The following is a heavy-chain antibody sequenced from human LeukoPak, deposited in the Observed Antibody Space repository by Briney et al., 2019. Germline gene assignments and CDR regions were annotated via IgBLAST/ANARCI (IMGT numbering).Heavy chain of an antibody. J-gene: IGHJ4*02. CDR1: GDSIDSYC. D-gene: IGHD1-26*01. CDR2: VFYSGPT. CDR3: AGRSARYFDS. Sequence: PETLSLTCTVSGDSIDSYCWSWIRQPPGEGLQWIGYVFYSGPTNYDASLKSRVAISVDRSKNQFSLKLTSVSAADTAVYYCAGRSARYFDSWGQGTPVTVSS. V-gene: IGHV4-59*01.